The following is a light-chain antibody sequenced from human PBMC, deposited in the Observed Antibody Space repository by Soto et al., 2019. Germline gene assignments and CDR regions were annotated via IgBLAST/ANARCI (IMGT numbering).Light chain of an antibody. CDR3: QXRSNWPPT. V-gene: IGKV3-11*01. CDR2: DAS. J-gene: IGKJ2*01. Sequence: EIVLTQSPATLSLSPGERATLSCRASQSVSSYLAWYQQKPGQAPRLLIYDASNRATGIPARFSGSGSGTDFTLTISSLEPXDSAVXYCQXRSNWPPTFGQGTKLEIK. CDR1: QSVSSY.